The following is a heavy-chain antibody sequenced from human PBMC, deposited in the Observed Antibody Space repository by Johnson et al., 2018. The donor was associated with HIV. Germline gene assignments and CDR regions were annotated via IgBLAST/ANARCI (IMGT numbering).Heavy chain of an antibody. J-gene: IGHJ3*02. Sequence: LVESGGGLIQPGGSLRLSCAASGFTVSSNYMSWVRQAPGKGLEWVSVIYSGGSTYYADSVKGRFTISRDNSKNTLYLQMNSLRAEDTAVYYCARLIVGAPGAFDIWGQGTMVTVSS. CDR3: ARLIVGAPGAFDI. V-gene: IGHV3-53*01. CDR1: GFTVSSNY. D-gene: IGHD1-26*01. CDR2: IYSGGST.